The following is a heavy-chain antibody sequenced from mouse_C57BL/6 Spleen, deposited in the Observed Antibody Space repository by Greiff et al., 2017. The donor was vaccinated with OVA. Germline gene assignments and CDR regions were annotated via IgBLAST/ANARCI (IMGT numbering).Heavy chain of an antibody. CDR3: ARLGARGYAMDY. Sequence: QVQLQQPGAELVKPGASVKLSCKASGYTFTSYWMHWVKQRPGQGLEWIGMIHPNSGSTNYNEKFKSKATLTVDKSSSTAYMQLNSLTSEDSAVYYCARLGARGYAMDYWGQGTSVTVSS. CDR2: IHPNSGST. J-gene: IGHJ4*01. D-gene: IGHD3-1*01. V-gene: IGHV1-64*01. CDR1: GYTFTSYW.